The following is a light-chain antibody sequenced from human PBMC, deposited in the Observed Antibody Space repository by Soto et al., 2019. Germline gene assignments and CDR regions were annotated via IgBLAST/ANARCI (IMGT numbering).Light chain of an antibody. CDR2: EVN. CDR1: SSDVGGYNY. J-gene: IGLJ3*02. CDR3: SSYAGSSSLV. Sequence: QSVLTQPPSASGSPGQSVTISCTGASSDVGGYNYVSWYQQHSGKAPKLIIYEVNKRPSGVPDRFSGSKSANTASLTVSGLQVDDEADYYCSSYAGSSSLVFGGGTKLTVL. V-gene: IGLV2-8*01.